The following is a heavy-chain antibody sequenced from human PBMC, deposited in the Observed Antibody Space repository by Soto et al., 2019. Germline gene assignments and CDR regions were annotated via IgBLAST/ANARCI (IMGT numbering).Heavy chain of an antibody. D-gene: IGHD3-3*01. J-gene: IGHJ6*02. CDR1: GYTFTSYG. Sequence: ASVKVSCKSSGYTFTSYGISWVRQAPGQGLEWMGWISAYNGNTNYAQKLQGRVTMTTDTSTSTAYMELRSLRSDDTAVYYCERDPPYDFWSGYYTYYGMDVWGQGTTVTVSS. CDR3: ERDPPYDFWSGYYTYYGMDV. V-gene: IGHV1-18*04. CDR2: ISAYNGNT.